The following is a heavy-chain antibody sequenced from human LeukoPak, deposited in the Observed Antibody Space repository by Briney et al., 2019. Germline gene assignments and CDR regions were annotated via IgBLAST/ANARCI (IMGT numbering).Heavy chain of an antibody. D-gene: IGHD1-26*01. V-gene: IGHV3-21*01. CDR2: ISSSSSYI. CDR3: ARDLVGATTTEIDY. Sequence: GGSLRLSCAASGFTFSSYSMNWVRQAPGKGLEWVSSISSSSSYIYYADSVKGRFTISRDNAKNSLYLQMNSLRAEDTAVYYCARDLVGATTTEIDYWGQGTLVTVSS. J-gene: IGHJ4*02. CDR1: GFTFSSYS.